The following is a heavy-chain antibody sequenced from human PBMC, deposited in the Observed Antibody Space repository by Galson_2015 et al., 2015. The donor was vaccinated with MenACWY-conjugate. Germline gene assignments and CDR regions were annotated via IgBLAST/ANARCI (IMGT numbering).Heavy chain of an antibody. D-gene: IGHD4-17*01. CDR2: IRYDGSKK. CDR3: AKDVLDYGDYGTFDN. CDR1: GFSFSNYG. V-gene: IGHV3-30*02. J-gene: IGHJ4*02. Sequence: SLRLSCAASGFSFSNYGMHWVRQAPGKGLEWVAFIRYDGSKKSYADSVKAGSTMPKTISKKKLYLQMNSLRAEDTAMYYCAKDVLDYGDYGTFDNGGQGTLVTVSS.